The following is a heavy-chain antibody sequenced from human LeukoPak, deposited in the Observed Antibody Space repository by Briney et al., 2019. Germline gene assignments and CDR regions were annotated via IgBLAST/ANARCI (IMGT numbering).Heavy chain of an antibody. V-gene: IGHV1-46*03. D-gene: IGHD5-18*01. Sequence: GASVKVSCKASGYTFTSYYMHWVRQAPGQGLEWMGIINPSGGSTSYSQKFQGRVTMTRDTSTSTVYMELSSLRSEDTAVYYCARDIEGPGTAMASSSFDIWGQGTMVTVSS. CDR2: INPSGGST. J-gene: IGHJ3*02. CDR3: ARDIEGPGTAMASSSFDI. CDR1: GYTFTSYY.